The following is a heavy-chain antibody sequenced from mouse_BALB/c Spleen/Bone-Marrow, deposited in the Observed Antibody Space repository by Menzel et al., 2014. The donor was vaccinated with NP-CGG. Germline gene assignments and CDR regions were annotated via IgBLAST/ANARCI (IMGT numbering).Heavy chain of an antibody. CDR3: ARSYGNYDAWFAH. CDR1: GYTFTDYN. CDR2: IYPYNGGA. Sequence: EVKLVESGPELVEPGASVKISCKASGYTFTDYNMHWVKQSHGKSLEWIGYIYPYNGGAGYNQKFKSKATLTVDNSSSIAYMELRSLTSDDSAVYYCARSYGNYDAWFAHWGQGTLVTVSA. J-gene: IGHJ3*01. V-gene: IGHV1S29*02. D-gene: IGHD2-1*01.